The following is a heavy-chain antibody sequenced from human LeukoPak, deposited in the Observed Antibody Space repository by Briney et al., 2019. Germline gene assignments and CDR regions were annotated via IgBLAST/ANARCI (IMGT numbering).Heavy chain of an antibody. CDR2: IYYSGSP. Sequence: SQTLSLTCTVSGGSVRSGGYYWGWIRQHPGKGLEWLGYIYYSGSPYYNLSLKSRGTMSLDTSKNQFSLKLSSVTAADTAVYYCRVTGSRVYDSSGYYYDYFDYWGQGTLVTVSS. D-gene: IGHD3-22*01. CDR1: GGSVRSGGYY. V-gene: IGHV4-31*03. CDR3: RVTGSRVYDSSGYYYDYFDY. J-gene: IGHJ4*02.